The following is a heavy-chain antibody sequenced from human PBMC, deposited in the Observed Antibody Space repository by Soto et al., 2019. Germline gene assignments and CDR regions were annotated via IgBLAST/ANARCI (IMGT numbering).Heavy chain of an antibody. CDR1: GFTFSSYS. D-gene: IGHD6-13*01. V-gene: IGHV3-20*04. CDR3: AKGGSAALIAPSGRDNWFDP. Sequence: RPGGSLRLSCAASGFTFSSYSMNWVRQAPGKGLEWVSGITWNGGTIRYADSVKGRFTISRDNAENSLYLQMNSLRPEDTAVYYCAKGGSAALIAPSGRDNWFDPWGQGTQVTVSS. CDR2: ITWNGGTI. J-gene: IGHJ5*02.